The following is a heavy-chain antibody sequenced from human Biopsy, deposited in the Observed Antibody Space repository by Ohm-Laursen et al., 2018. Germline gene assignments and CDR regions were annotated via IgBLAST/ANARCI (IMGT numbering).Heavy chain of an antibody. CDR3: ASDRGYYSDRTVPGYFDL. CDR2: VYYTGIT. Sequence: PSDTLSLTCTVSGDTISSYYWSRLRQHPGKGLQWIGYVYYTGITDYNPSLQSQVTISVDTSKNHFSLRLRSVTPADTAIYYCASDRGYYSDRTVPGYFDLWGRGTLVTVSS. D-gene: IGHD3-22*01. V-gene: IGHV4-59*07. J-gene: IGHJ2*01. CDR1: GDTISSYY.